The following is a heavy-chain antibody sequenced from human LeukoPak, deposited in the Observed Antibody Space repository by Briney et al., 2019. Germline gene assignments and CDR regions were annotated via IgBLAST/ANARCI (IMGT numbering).Heavy chain of an antibody. Sequence: GGSLRLSCAASGFTFSSYSMNWVRQAPGKGLEWVSSITSSSSYIYYADSVKGRFTISRDNAKNSLYLQMNSLRAEDTAVYYCATYRQVLLPFESWGQGTLVTVSS. CDR2: ITSSSSYI. CDR3: ATYRQVLLPFES. CDR1: GFTFSSYS. J-gene: IGHJ4*02. D-gene: IGHD2-8*02. V-gene: IGHV3-21*01.